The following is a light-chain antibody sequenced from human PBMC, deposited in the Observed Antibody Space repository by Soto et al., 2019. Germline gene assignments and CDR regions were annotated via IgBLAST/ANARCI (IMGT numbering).Light chain of an antibody. J-gene: IGKJ1*01. CDR3: QQYNNWPPGT. CDR1: QSVSSN. V-gene: IGKV3-15*01. Sequence: EIVMTQSPATLSVSPGERATHSCRASQSVSSNLAWYQQKPGQAPRLLIYGASTRATGIPARFSGSGSGTEFTLTISSLQSEDFAVYYCQQYNNWPPGTFGQGTKVEIK. CDR2: GAS.